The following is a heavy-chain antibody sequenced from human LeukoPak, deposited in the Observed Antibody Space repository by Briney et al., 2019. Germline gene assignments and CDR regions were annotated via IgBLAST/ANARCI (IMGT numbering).Heavy chain of an antibody. V-gene: IGHV3-11*06. J-gene: IGHJ5*02. CDR1: GFIFSDYY. CDR3: ARGIVVAGTFAWFDP. Sequence: PGGSLRLSCAASGFIFSDYYMSWIRQAPGKGPEWVSYISSSSSYTKYADSVKGRFTISRDNAKNSLYLQMNSLKAEDTAVYYCARGIVVAGTFAWFDPWGQGTLVTVSS. D-gene: IGHD6-19*01. CDR2: ISSSSSYT.